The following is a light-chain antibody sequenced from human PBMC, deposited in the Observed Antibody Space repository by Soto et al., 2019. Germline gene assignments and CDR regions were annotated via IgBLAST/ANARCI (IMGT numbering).Light chain of an antibody. V-gene: IGKV3-20*01. J-gene: IGKJ5*01. CDR3: QQYGGSPIT. Sequence: EIVLTQSPGSLSLSPGERATLSCRASQSVRSNQVAWHQQTPGQAPRLLMYGASSRASGTPDRLSGSGCGTDFTLTISRLEPEDFAVYYCQQYGGSPITFGQGTRLEIK. CDR1: QSVRSNQ. CDR2: GAS.